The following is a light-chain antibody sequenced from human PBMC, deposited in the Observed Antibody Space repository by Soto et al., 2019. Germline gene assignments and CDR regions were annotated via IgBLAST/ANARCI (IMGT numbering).Light chain of an antibody. V-gene: IGKV3-20*01. J-gene: IGKJ3*01. CDR2: GAS. Sequence: EIVLPQSHGTLSLSPGERSTLSCRASQSVSSSYLAWYQQKPGQATRLLIYGASSRATGIPDRFSGSGSGTDFTLTISRLEPEEFAVYYCQQYGSSQFTFGPGTKVDIK. CDR3: QQYGSSQFT. CDR1: QSVSSSY.